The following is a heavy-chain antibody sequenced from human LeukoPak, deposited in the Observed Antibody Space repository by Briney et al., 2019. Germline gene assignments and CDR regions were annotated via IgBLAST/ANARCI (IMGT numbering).Heavy chain of an antibody. D-gene: IGHD1-20*01. CDR2: IYQSGNS. Sequence: ASETLSLTCDVSGYSLSSGYYWGWIRQPPGKGLEWIGSIYQSGNSYQKSSLKSRLTLSADTSKNNFSLKVMSVTAADTAVYYCARSPSRYNWNFDYWGQGILVTVAS. CDR1: GYSLSSGYY. V-gene: IGHV4-38-2*01. J-gene: IGHJ4*02. CDR3: ARSPSRYNWNFDY.